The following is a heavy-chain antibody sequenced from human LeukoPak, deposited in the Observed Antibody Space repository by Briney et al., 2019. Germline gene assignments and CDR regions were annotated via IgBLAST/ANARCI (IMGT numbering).Heavy chain of an antibody. CDR3: ARSPWKRVAFDI. V-gene: IGHV4-4*02. CDR1: GGSISSSNW. CDR2: IYHRGNT. J-gene: IGHJ3*02. D-gene: IGHD1-1*01. Sequence: PSGTLSLTCAVSGGSISSSNWWNWVRQTPGKGLEWIGEIYHRGNTHYNPSLKSRVTISVDTSKNQFSLKLSSVTAADTAVYYCARSPWKRVAFDIWGQGTMVTVSS.